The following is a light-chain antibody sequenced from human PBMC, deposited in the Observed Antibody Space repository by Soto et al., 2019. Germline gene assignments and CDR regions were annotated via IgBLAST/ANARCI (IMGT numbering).Light chain of an antibody. CDR1: QTVSSGY. V-gene: IGKV3-20*01. J-gene: IGKJ1*01. Sequence: EVVLTQSPGTLSLSPGEAATLSCRASQTVSSGYLAWYQQRSGQAPRLLIYGSSSRAADVPDRFSGSGSGTEFTLTSSSLEPEDFAGYFCQQYARSPWTFGQGTKREIK. CDR3: QQYARSPWT. CDR2: GSS.